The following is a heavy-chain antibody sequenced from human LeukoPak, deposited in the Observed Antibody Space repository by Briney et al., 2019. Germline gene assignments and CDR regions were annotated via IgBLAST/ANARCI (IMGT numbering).Heavy chain of an antibody. J-gene: IGHJ4*02. D-gene: IGHD2-2*01. Sequence: GGSLRLLCAASRYTFSEYYMVWTRQAPGKGLEWVSYISNSGSSTKYADSVKGRFTISRDNAKNSLSLQMNSVRPEDTAVYYCARGDRTSWFDYWGQPSIVGVSS. CDR3: ARGDRTSWFDY. CDR1: RYTFSEYY. V-gene: IGHV3-11*05. CDR2: ISNSGSST.